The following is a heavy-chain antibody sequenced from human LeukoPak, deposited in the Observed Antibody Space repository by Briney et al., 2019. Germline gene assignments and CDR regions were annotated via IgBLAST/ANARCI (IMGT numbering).Heavy chain of an antibody. CDR3: AREPVVVVPAAIYYYYGMDV. Sequence: SETLSLTCTVSGGSISSYYWSWIRQPAGKGLEWIGRIYTSGSTNYNPSLKSRVTMSVDTSKNQFSLKLSSVTAADTAVYYCAREPVVVVPAAIYYYYGMDVWGQRTTVTVSS. CDR1: GGSISSYY. CDR2: IYTSGST. J-gene: IGHJ6*02. V-gene: IGHV4-4*07. D-gene: IGHD2-2*01.